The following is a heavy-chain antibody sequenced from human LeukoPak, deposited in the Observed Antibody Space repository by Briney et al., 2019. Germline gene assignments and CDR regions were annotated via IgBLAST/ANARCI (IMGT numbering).Heavy chain of an antibody. CDR3: AKDSEYSSSSGENWFDP. D-gene: IGHD6-6*01. Sequence: GGSLRLSCAASGFTFSSYAMSWVRQAPGKGLEWVSAISGSGGSTYYADSVKGRLTISRDNSKNTLYLQMNSLRAEDTAVYYCAKDSEYSSSSGENWFDPWGQGTLVTVSS. CDR2: ISGSGGST. CDR1: GFTFSSYA. V-gene: IGHV3-23*01. J-gene: IGHJ5*02.